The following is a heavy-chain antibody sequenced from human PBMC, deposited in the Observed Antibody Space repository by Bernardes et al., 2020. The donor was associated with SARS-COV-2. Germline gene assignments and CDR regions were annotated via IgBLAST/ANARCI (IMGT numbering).Heavy chain of an antibody. CDR1: GCSISGYY. D-gene: IGHD6-6*01. CDR2: IYYSGST. J-gene: IGHJ3*02. V-gene: IGHV4-59*01. Sequence: WESLSLTCTVSGCSISGYYWSWIRQPPGKGLEYIGYIYYSGSTNSNPSLKSRVTISADTSKNQLSLKLSSVTAADTAVYYCARVSIGARPAFDIWGQGTVVTVSS. CDR3: ARVSIGARPAFDI.